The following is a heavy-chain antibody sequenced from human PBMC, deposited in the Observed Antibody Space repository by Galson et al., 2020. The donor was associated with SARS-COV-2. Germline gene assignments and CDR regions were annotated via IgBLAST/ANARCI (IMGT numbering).Heavy chain of an antibody. J-gene: IGHJ3*02. D-gene: IGHD3-22*01. CDR3: ASDGVTMIVVADLDAFDI. CDR1: GYTFTGYY. CDR2: INPNSGGT. V-gene: IGHV1-2*02. Sequence: ASVKVSCKASGYTFTGYYMHWVRQAPGQGLEWMGWINPNSGGTNYAQKFQGRVTMTRDTSISTAYMELSRLRSDDTAVYYCASDGVTMIVVADLDAFDIWGQGTMVTVSS.